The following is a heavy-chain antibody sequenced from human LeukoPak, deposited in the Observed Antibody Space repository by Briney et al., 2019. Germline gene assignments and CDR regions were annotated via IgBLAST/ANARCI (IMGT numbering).Heavy chain of an antibody. D-gene: IGHD3-22*01. Sequence: PGGSLRLSCAASGFTFSDYWMTWVRQAPGKGVGCVANIKTDGTAKYYPGSVKVPFTVAKDNAKNSLYLQMNNMRVEDTAIYYCTKDLNHDSSGWGQGTLVTVSS. CDR3: TKDLNHDSSG. CDR1: GFTFSDYW. J-gene: IGHJ4*02. V-gene: IGHV3-7*01. CDR2: IKTDGTAK.